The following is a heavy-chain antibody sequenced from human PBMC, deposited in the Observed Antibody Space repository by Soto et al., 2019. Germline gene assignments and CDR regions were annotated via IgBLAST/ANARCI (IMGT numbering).Heavy chain of an antibody. V-gene: IGHV3-66*04. CDR1: GFTVSSNY. CDR3: ARHSRIAAAGDYYYYGMDV. Sequence: PGGSLRLSCAASGFTVSSNYMSWVRQAPGKGLEWVSVIYSGGSTYYADSVKGRFTISRDNSKNTLYLQMNSLRAEDTAVYYCARHSRIAAAGDYYYYGMDVWGQGTTVTVSS. D-gene: IGHD6-13*01. J-gene: IGHJ6*02. CDR2: IYSGGST.